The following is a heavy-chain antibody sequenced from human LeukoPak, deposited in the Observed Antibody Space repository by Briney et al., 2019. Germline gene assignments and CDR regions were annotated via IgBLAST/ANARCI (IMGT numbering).Heavy chain of an antibody. D-gene: IGHD2-2*01. J-gene: IGHJ4*02. CDR3: AKPTPPCSSTSCYLTSFDY. V-gene: IGHV3-23*01. Sequence: GGSLRLSCAASGFTFSSYSMNWVRQAPGKGLEWVSAISGSGGSTYYADSVKGQFTISRDNSKNTLYLQMNSLRAEDTAVYYCAKPTPPCSSTSCYLTSFDYWGQGTLVTVSS. CDR1: GFTFSSYS. CDR2: ISGSGGST.